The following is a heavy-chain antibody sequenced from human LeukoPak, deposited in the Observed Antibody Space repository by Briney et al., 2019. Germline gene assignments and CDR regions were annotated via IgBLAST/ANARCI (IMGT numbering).Heavy chain of an antibody. CDR1: GSTFTTFW. J-gene: IGHJ4*02. CDR3: VREKQSGGTPFDY. CDR2: INHDGSST. D-gene: IGHD1-26*01. Sequence: PWGSLRLSCATSGSTFTTFWMHWVRQAPGKGLVWVSRINHDGSSTNYADSVKGRFTISRDNAKNTVYLQMNSLRAEDTAVYYCVREKQSGGTPFDYWGQGSLVTVSS. V-gene: IGHV3-74*01.